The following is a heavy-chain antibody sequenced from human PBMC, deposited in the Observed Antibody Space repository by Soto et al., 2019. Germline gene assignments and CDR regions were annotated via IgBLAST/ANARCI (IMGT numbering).Heavy chain of an antibody. Sequence: GSLRLSCAASGFTFSSYAMHWVRQAPGKGLEWVAVISYDGSNKYYADSVKGRFTISRDNSKNTLYLQMDSLRTEDTALYYCARDKNVAAAGYEDWFDTWGQGTPVTVSS. V-gene: IGHV3-30-3*01. CDR1: GFTFSSYA. CDR2: ISYDGSNK. D-gene: IGHD6-13*01. CDR3: ARDKNVAAAGYEDWFDT. J-gene: IGHJ5*02.